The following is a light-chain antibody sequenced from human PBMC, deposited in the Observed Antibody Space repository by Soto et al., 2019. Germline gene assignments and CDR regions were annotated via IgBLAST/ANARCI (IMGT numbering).Light chain of an antibody. J-gene: IGKJ5*01. CDR3: QHYDHLPIT. CDR1: QDITNY. V-gene: IGKV1-33*01. Sequence: DTQMTQSPSSLSASVGDRVTITCRGSQDITNYLNWYQQKPGRAPRPLLYDASSLETGVPSRFSGSGAGTDFTLTISSLQPEDVATYYCQHYDHLPITFGQGTRLEIK. CDR2: DAS.